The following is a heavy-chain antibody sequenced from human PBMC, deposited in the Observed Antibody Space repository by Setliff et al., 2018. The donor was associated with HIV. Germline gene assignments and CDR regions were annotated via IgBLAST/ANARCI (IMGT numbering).Heavy chain of an antibody. D-gene: IGHD1-7*01. CDR1: GGSVSDYF. V-gene: IGHV4-59*02. CDR2: IYYSGTT. CDR3: ARGHTWNYYGGDYFDY. J-gene: IGHJ4*02. Sequence: SETLSLTCTVSGGSVSDYFWNWIRQPPGKGLEWIGYIYYSGTTNYNPSLESRVSISVDTSKNQFSLRLSSVTAADTAVYYCARGHTWNYYGGDYFDYWGQGPLVTVSS.